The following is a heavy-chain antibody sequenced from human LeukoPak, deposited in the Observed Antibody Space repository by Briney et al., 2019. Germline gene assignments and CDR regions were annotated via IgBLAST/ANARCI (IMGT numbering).Heavy chain of an antibody. Sequence: SETLSLTCAVSDFSIRSPYYWGWIRQPPGKGLEWSGSIYHSGTTYYNPHLKTRVTISVVTSKNQLSLKLRSVTAADTAVYYCARHYDDGQAMPFDYWGQGSLVTVSS. J-gene: IGHJ4*02. CDR1: DFSIRSPYY. CDR2: IYHSGTT. V-gene: IGHV4-38-2*01. D-gene: IGHD2-2*01. CDR3: ARHYDDGQAMPFDY.